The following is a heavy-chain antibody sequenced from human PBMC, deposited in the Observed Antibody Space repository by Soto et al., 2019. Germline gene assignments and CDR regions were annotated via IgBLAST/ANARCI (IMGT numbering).Heavy chain of an antibody. J-gene: IGHJ3*02. CDR3: ARRFSGVTASPFDI. CDR1: GGTFSSYA. Sequence: ASVTVSCKASGGTFSSYAISWVRQAPGQGLEWMGGIIPIFGTANYAQKFQGRVTITADESTSTAYMELSSLRSEDTAVYYCARRFSGVTASPFDIWGQGTMVTVS. CDR2: IIPIFGTA. V-gene: IGHV1-69*13. D-gene: IGHD2-21*02.